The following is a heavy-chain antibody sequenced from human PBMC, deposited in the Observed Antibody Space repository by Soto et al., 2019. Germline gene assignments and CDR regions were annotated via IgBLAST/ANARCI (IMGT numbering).Heavy chain of an antibody. J-gene: IGHJ6*02. D-gene: IGHD6-13*01. V-gene: IGHV1-3*01. CDR1: GYTFTSYA. Sequence: ASVKVSCKASGYTFTSYAMHWVRLAPGQRLEWMGWINAGNGNTKYSQKFQGRVTITRDTSASTAYMELSSLRSEDTAVYYCARDPTHLFYSSSWSPSYYYYGMDVWGQGTTVTVSS. CDR3: ARDPTHLFYSSSWSPSYYYYGMDV. CDR2: INAGNGNT.